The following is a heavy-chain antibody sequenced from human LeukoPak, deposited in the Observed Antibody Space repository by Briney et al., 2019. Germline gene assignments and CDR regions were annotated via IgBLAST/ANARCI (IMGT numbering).Heavy chain of an antibody. V-gene: IGHV3-21*01. CDR3: AKVLGASDNGGFGY. CDR1: GITFSDYS. CDR2: ISSRSSYI. Sequence: GSLRLSCAASGITFSDYSMNWVRQAPGKGLEWVSSISSRSSYIYYANSVKGRFIISRDNAKNSLYLQMNSLRAEDTALYYCAKVLGASDNGGFGYWGQGTLVTVSS. J-gene: IGHJ4*02. D-gene: IGHD1-26*01.